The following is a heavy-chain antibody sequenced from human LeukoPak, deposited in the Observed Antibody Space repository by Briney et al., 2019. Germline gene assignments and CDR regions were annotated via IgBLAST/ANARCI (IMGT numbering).Heavy chain of an antibody. J-gene: IGHJ4*02. CDR2: ISSDGSDT. CDR3: TRAPYHGDYVSWA. V-gene: IGHV3-74*01. CDR1: GFTFSSYW. Sequence: GGSLRLSCAASGFTFSSYWMHWVRQAPGKELVWVSRISSDGSDTTYADSVKGRFTISRDNAKKMLYLQMNGLRVDDTAVYYCTRAPYHGDYVSWAWGQGTLVTVSS. D-gene: IGHD4-17*01.